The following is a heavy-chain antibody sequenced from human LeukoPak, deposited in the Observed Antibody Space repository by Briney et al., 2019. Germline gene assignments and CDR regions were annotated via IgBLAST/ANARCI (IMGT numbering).Heavy chain of an antibody. CDR2: INHSGST. D-gene: IGHD3-10*01. J-gene: IGHJ4*02. Sequence: PSETLSLTCAVYGGSLRGYFWTWVRQPPGKGLEWIGEINHSGSTNLNSSLKSRVTISVDTPKNQISLKLNSVTAADTAVYYCARGTGNFDYWGQGTLVTVSP. V-gene: IGHV4-34*01. CDR3: ARGTGNFDY. CDR1: GGSLRGYF.